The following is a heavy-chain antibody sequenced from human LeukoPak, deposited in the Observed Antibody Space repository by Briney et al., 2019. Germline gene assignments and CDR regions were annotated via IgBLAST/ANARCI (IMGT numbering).Heavy chain of an antibody. Sequence: GGSLRLSCAASGVTLSSYGLHWVRQAPGKGLEWVAVMSHDGNKKYYTDSVKGRFTISRDYSKNTMYMEMNSLRAEDTALYYCAKDLGTADCYWGQGTLVTVSS. CDR2: MSHDGNKK. J-gene: IGHJ4*02. D-gene: IGHD3/OR15-3a*01. V-gene: IGHV3-30*04. CDR3: AKDLGTADCY. CDR1: GVTLSSYG.